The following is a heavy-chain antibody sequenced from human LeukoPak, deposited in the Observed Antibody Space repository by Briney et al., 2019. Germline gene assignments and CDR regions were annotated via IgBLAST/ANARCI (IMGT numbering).Heavy chain of an antibody. V-gene: IGHV1-18*01. CDR1: GYSFTSYG. CDR2: VSAYDGST. CDR3: ARGGRDGMDV. Sequence: GASVKVSCKASGYSFTSYGFTLVRRAPGQGLEWMGWVSAYDGSTNYAQKIRGRVTMTTDASKNTVYMELRSLRFDDTAVYYCARGGRDGMDVWGQGTTVTVSS. J-gene: IGHJ6*02. D-gene: IGHD3-10*01.